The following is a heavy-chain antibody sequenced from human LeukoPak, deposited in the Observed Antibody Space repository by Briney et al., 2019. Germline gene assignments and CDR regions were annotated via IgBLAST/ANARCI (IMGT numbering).Heavy chain of an antibody. V-gene: IGHV1-2*02. CDR2: INPNSGGT. J-gene: IGHJ4*02. Sequence: GASVKVSCKASEYTFTCYYMHWVRQAPGQGGEGMGWINPNSGGTNYAQKFQGRVTMTRDTSISTAYMDLSSLRSDDTAVYFCATLPRGHLFDSWGQGTLVTVSS. D-gene: IGHD3-10*01. CDR1: EYTFTCYY. CDR3: ATLPRGHLFDS.